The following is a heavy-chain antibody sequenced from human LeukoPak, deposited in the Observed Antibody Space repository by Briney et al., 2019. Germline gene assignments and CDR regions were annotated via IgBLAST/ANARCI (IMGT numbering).Heavy chain of an antibody. Sequence: GASVKVSCKASGYTFSSYGISWVRQAPGQGLEWMGRIIPIFGTANYAQKFQGRVTITTDESTSTAYMELSSLRSEDTAVYYCARERSSGRDSPPDYWGQGTLVTVSS. D-gene: IGHD6-19*01. CDR2: IIPIFGTA. CDR1: GYTFSSYG. V-gene: IGHV1-69*05. J-gene: IGHJ4*02. CDR3: ARERSSGRDSPPDY.